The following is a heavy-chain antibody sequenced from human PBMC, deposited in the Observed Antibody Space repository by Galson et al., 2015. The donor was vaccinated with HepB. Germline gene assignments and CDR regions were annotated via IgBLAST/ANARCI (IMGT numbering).Heavy chain of an antibody. J-gene: IGHJ4*02. CDR3: ARDRPGSSGWYNIDY. CDR1: GFTFSSYA. CDR2: ISYDGSNK. D-gene: IGHD6-19*01. Sequence: SLRLSCAASGFTFSSYAMHWVRQAPGKGLEWVAVISYDGSNKYYADSVKGRFTISRDNSKNTLYLQMNSLRAEDTAVYYCARDRPGSSGWYNIDYWGQGTLVTVSS. V-gene: IGHV3-30-3*01.